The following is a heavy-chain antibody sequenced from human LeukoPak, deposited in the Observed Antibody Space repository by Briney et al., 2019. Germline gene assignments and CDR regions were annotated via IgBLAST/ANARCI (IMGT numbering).Heavy chain of an antibody. D-gene: IGHD3-22*01. Sequence: SETLSLTCTVSGGSISSYYWSWIRQPPGKGLEWIGYIYYSGSTNYNPSLKSRVTVSVDTSKNQLSLKLSSVTAADTAVYYCARDHYYDTNGYYSFFDHWGQGTLVTVSS. J-gene: IGHJ4*02. CDR2: IYYSGST. CDR1: GGSISSYY. CDR3: ARDHYYDTNGYYSFFDH. V-gene: IGHV4-59*01.